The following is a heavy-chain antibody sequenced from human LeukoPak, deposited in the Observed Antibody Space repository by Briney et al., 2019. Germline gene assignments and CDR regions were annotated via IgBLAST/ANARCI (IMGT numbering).Heavy chain of an antibody. CDR3: ARESGYYYYMDV. D-gene: IGHD3-3*01. CDR2: MNPNSGNT. Sequence: GASVRVSCKASGYTFTSYDINWVRQATGQGLEWMGWMNPNSGNTGYAQKFQGRVTMTRNTSISTAYMELSSLRSEDTAVYYCARESGYYYYMDVWGKGTTVTVSS. J-gene: IGHJ6*03. CDR1: GYTFTSYD. V-gene: IGHV1-8*01.